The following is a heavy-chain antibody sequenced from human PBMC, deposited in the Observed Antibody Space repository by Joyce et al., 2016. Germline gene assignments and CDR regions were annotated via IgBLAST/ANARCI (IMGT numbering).Heavy chain of an antibody. CDR3: ARGGMIRHRYFGY. J-gene: IGHJ4*02. CDR1: GFTFSNYG. D-gene: IGHD3-16*01. V-gene: IGHV3-23*01. Sequence: EVQLLESGGGLVQPAGSLRLSCAASGFTFSNYGMSWVRQAPGKGLEWVSTITGSGSGTYYADSVKGRFTISRDNSKNTLYLQMSSLRGEDTAVYYCARGGMIRHRYFGYWGQGTLVTVSS. CDR2: ITGSGSGT.